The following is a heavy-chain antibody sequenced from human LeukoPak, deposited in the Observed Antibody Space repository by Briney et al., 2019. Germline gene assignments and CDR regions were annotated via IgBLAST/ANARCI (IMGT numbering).Heavy chain of an antibody. CDR1: GFSFDSFA. V-gene: IGHV3-30*04. J-gene: IGHJ4*02. D-gene: IGHD6-19*01. CDR3: ARLYSSGWYYFDN. Sequence: GGSLRLSCAASGFSFDSFAMHWVRQAPGKGLEWVATTSYHGRNAYCADSVKGRFNISRDNSKNTLYPEMNSLRPEDTAVYYCARLYSSGWYYFDNWGQGTLVTVSS. CDR2: TSYHGRNA.